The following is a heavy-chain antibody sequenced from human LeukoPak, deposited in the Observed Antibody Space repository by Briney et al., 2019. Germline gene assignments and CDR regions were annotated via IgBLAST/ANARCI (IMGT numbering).Heavy chain of an antibody. Sequence: GASVKVSCKASGYTFTGYYMHWVRQAPGQGLEWMGWINPNSGGTNYAQKFQGRVTMTRDTSISTAYMELSRLRSDDTAVYYCARDYITMVRGVISWFDPWGQGTLVTVSS. D-gene: IGHD3-10*01. CDR3: ARDYITMVRGVISWFDP. V-gene: IGHV1-2*02. CDR1: GYTFTGYY. J-gene: IGHJ5*02. CDR2: INPNSGGT.